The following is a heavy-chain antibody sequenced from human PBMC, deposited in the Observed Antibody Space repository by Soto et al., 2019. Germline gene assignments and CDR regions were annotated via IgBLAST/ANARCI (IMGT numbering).Heavy chain of an antibody. J-gene: IGHJ5*02. CDR2: ISGSGGST. Sequence: GGSLRLSCAASGFTFSSYAMSWVRQAPGKGLEWVSAISGSGGSTYYADSVKGRFTISRDNSKNTLYLQMNSLRAEDTAVYYCAKRWDYYGSGSHPLDPWGQGTLVTVSS. CDR3: AKRWDYYGSGSHPLDP. V-gene: IGHV3-23*01. CDR1: GFTFSSYA. D-gene: IGHD3-10*01.